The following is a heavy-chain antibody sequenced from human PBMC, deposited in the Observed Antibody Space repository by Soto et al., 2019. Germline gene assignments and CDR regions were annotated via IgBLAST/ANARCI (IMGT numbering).Heavy chain of an antibody. CDR2: MNSDGGII. D-gene: IGHD3-10*01. V-gene: IGHV3-74*01. J-gene: IGHJ4*02. Sequence: WGTRRLSWAVAGKTFGSHGLHWVCQGPGQGRGWVSPMNSDGGIINYADSLKGRFTVSIDNARNTRNQQIISLRVEEPPAYYSATAGVDYWGPGTLGTVSS. CDR1: GKTFGSHG. CDR3: ATAGVDY.